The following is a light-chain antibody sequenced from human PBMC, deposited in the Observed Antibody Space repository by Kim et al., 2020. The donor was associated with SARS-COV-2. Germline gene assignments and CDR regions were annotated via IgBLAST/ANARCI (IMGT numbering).Light chain of an antibody. V-gene: IGKV1-16*02. Sequence: ASVGDRVTITCRASRDIRDYLAWLQQKPGKAPNSLIYAASSLQSGVPSKFSGSGSGTDFTLTISSLQPEDFATYYCQQYKSYPFTFGGGTKVDIK. J-gene: IGKJ4*01. CDR1: RDIRDY. CDR2: AAS. CDR3: QQYKSYPFT.